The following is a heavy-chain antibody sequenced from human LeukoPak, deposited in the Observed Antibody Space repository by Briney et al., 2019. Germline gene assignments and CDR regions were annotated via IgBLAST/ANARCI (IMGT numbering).Heavy chain of an antibody. CDR2: IYYSGNP. CDR1: VCPLSSYY. Sequence: SETLSLTCTVPVCPLSSYYWSWIRQPPGKGLEWIRYIYYSGNPNYNPSLKSRVTISVDTSKNQFSLKLSSVTAADTAVYYCARAGFMVRGVIGPGYYGMDVWGKGTTVTVSS. CDR3: ARAGFMVRGVIGPGYYGMDV. V-gene: IGHV4-59*13. D-gene: IGHD3-10*01. J-gene: IGHJ6*04.